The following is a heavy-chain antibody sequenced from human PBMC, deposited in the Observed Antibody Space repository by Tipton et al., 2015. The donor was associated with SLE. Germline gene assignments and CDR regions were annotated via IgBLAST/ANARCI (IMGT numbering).Heavy chain of an antibody. CDR2: IYSGGST. J-gene: IGHJ3*02. D-gene: IGHD1-1*01. CDR3: ARAEGERRGAFDI. V-gene: IGHV3-53*01. CDR1: GFTVSSNH. Sequence: SLRLSCAASGFTVSSNHMSWVRQAPGKGLEWVSVIYSGGSTYYADSVRGRFTISRDNSKNTLYLQINSLRAEDTAVYYCARAEGERRGAFDIWGQGTMVTVSS.